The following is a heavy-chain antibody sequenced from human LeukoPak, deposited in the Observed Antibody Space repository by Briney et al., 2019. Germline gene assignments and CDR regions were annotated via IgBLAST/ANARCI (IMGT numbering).Heavy chain of an antibody. V-gene: IGHV3-48*03. J-gene: IGHJ4*02. Sequence: GGSLRRSCAASGFTFSNYEMNWVRQAPGKGLEWVSYISSSGSTIYYADSVKGRFTISRDNAKNSLYLQMNSLRAEDTAVYYCAQIYTYGSSQFDYWGQGTLVTVSS. CDR2: ISSSGSTI. CDR1: GFTFSNYE. CDR3: AQIYTYGSSQFDY. D-gene: IGHD5-18*01.